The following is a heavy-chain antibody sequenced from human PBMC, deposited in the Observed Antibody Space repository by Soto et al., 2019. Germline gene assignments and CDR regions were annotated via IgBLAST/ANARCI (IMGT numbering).Heavy chain of an antibody. V-gene: IGHV4-31*03. D-gene: IGHD3-10*01. CDR3: ARNHYYGSGSYSYSFDY. Sequence: SETLSLTCTVSGDSISSDDSYWSWIRLHPGKGLEWIAYIHYSGSANYNPSLESRVTISVDTSKNQFSLNLSSVTAADTAVYFCARNHYYGSGSYSYSFDYWGQGTLVTVSS. J-gene: IGHJ4*02. CDR1: GDSISSDDSY. CDR2: IHYSGSA.